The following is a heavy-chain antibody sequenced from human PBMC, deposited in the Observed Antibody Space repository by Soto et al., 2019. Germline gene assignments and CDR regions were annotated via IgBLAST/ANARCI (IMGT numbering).Heavy chain of an antibody. D-gene: IGHD5-12*01. J-gene: IGHJ4*02. Sequence: SETLSLTCTVSGGSISSYYWSWIRQPPGKGLEWIGYIYYSGSTNYNPSLKSRVTISVDTSKNQFSLKLSSVTAADTAVYYCARGRDGYNFGYWGQGTLVTVSS. CDR1: GGSISSYY. CDR3: ARGRDGYNFGY. V-gene: IGHV4-59*01. CDR2: IYYSGST.